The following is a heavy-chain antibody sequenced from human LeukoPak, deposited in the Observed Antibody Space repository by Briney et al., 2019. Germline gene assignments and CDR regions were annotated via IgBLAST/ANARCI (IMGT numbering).Heavy chain of an antibody. CDR1: GFTFTMFG. Sequence: GGSLRLSCAASGFTFTMFGMNWVRRAPGKGLEWVSYIDARSGIVYYADSVQGRLTISRDDAKDSVFLQMSSLRVDDTAVYYCARTYDFGRGPPGDAFDNWGQGTLVTVPS. J-gene: IGHJ3*02. D-gene: IGHD3-3*01. CDR3: ARTYDFGRGPPGDAFDN. CDR2: IDARSGIV. V-gene: IGHV3-48*01.